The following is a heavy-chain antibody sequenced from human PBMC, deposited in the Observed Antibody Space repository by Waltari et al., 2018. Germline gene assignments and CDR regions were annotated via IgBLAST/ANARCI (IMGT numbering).Heavy chain of an antibody. V-gene: IGHV4-38-2*02. J-gene: IGHJ3*02. D-gene: IGHD6-19*01. CDR2: IYHSGST. CDR1: GYSISSGYY. Sequence: QVQLQESGPGLVKPSETLSLTCTVSGYSISSGYYWAWIRQPPGKGLEWIGSIYHSGSTYYNPSLKSRVTISVDTSKNQFSLKLSSVTAADTAVYYCATTIGVAGESDAFDIWGQGTMVTVSS. CDR3: ATTIGVAGESDAFDI.